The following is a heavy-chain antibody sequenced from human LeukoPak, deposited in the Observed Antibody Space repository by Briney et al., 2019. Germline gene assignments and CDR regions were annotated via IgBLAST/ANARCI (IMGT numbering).Heavy chain of an antibody. CDR1: GGSISSGGSISSGSYY. J-gene: IGHJ4*02. V-gene: IGHV4-61*02. Sequence: SETLSLTCTVSGGSISSGGSISSGSYYWSWIRQPAGKGLEWIGRIYSSGSTNYNPSLKSRVTISVDTSKNQFSLELSSVTAADTAVYYCARGNLGSCSSTSCQGGGFDYWGQGTLVTVSS. D-gene: IGHD2-2*01. CDR2: IYSSGST. CDR3: ARGNLGSCSSTSCQGGGFDY.